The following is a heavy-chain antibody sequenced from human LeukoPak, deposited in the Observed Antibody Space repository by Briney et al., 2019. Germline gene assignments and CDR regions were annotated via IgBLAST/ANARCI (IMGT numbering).Heavy chain of an antibody. V-gene: IGHV1-2*06. Sequence: GASVKVSCKASGYTFTGYYMHWVRQAPGQGLEWMGRINPNSGGTNYAQKFQGRVTMTRDTSISTAYMELSRLRSDDTAVYYCARDQKDYYDSSGYYLYGPYYYYYYMDVWGKGTTVTVSS. D-gene: IGHD3-22*01. CDR1: GYTFTGYY. CDR3: ARDQKDYYDSSGYYLYGPYYYYYYMDV. CDR2: INPNSGGT. J-gene: IGHJ6*03.